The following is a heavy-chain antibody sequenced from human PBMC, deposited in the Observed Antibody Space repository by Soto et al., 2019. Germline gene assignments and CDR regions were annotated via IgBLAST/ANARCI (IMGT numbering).Heavy chain of an antibody. V-gene: IGHV3-23*01. CDR1: GFTISSYA. Sequence: AGGSLRLSCAASGFTISSYAMSWVRQAPGKGLEWVAAISDRGDTTHYADSVKGRFTISRDTSKNTLYLQMNTLRAEDTAVYYCAKDKPGTTSFDYWGRGTLVTVSS. CDR2: ISDRGDTT. D-gene: IGHD1-1*01. CDR3: AKDKPGTTSFDY. J-gene: IGHJ4*02.